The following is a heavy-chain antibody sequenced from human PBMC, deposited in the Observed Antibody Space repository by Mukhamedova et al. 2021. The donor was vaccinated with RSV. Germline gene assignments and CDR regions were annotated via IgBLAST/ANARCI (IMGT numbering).Heavy chain of an antibody. J-gene: IGHJ6*02. D-gene: IGHD5-18*01. CDR3: ARDLVDTANFYFYGMDV. Sequence: QPPGKSLEWLGYIYYTGSTTYNPSLRSRVTMSVGTSKNQFSLKLTSVTAADTAIYYCARDLVDTANFYFYGMDVWGLGTTVTVSS. CDR2: IYYTGST. V-gene: IGHV4-59*01.